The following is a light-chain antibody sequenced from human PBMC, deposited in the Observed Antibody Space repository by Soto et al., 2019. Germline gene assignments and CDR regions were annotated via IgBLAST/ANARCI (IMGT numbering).Light chain of an antibody. Sequence: EIVLTQSPGTLSLSPGERATLSCRASQSVSSYLAWYQQKPGQAPRLLIYDASNRATGIPARFSGSGSGTDFTLTITSLEPEDFAVYYCQQRSNWPLTFGGGTEVEIK. CDR3: QQRSNWPLT. CDR1: QSVSSY. CDR2: DAS. V-gene: IGKV3-11*01. J-gene: IGKJ4*01.